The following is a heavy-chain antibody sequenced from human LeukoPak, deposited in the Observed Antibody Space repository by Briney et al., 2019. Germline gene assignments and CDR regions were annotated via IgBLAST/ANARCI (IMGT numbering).Heavy chain of an antibody. CDR3: ARGRSWNETFDY. Sequence: SETLSLTCAVYGGSFSGYYWSWIRRPPGKGLEWIGEINHSGSTNYNPSLKSRVTISVDTSKNQFSLKLSSVTAADTAVYYCARGRSWNETFDYWGQGTLVTVSS. CDR2: INHSGST. D-gene: IGHD1-1*01. V-gene: IGHV4-34*01. CDR1: GGSFSGYY. J-gene: IGHJ4*02.